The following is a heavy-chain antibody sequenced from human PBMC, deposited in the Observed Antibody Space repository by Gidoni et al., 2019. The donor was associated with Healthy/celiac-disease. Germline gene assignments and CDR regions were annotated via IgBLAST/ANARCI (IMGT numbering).Heavy chain of an antibody. D-gene: IGHD2-15*01. CDR1: GFTFSSYS. CDR3: ARERIRENYYYYGMDV. CDR2: ISSSSSTI. Sequence: EVQLVESGGGLVQPGGSLRLSCAASGFTFSSYSMNWVRQAPGKGLEWVSSISSSSSTIYYADSVKGRFTISRDNAKNSLYLQMNSLRDEDTAVYYCARERIRENYYYYGMDVWGQGTTVTVSS. J-gene: IGHJ6*02. V-gene: IGHV3-48*02.